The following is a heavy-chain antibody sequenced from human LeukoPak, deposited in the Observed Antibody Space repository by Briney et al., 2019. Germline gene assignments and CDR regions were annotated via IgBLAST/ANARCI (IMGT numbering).Heavy chain of an antibody. V-gene: IGHV4-61*02. CDR2: IYTSGST. J-gene: IGHJ6*03. D-gene: IGHD3-3*01. CDR1: GASISSGSYY. CDR3: ARGPYYDFWSGYYLGYYYYYMDV. Sequence: PSQTLSLTCTVSGASISSGSYYWSWIRQPAGKGLEWIGRIYTSGSTNYNPSLKSRVTISVDTSKNQFSLKLSSVTAADTAVYYCARGPYYDFWSGYYLGYYYYYMDVWGKGTTVTVSS.